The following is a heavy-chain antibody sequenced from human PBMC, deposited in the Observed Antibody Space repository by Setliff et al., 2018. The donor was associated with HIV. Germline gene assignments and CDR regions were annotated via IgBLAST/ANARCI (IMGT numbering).Heavy chain of an antibody. V-gene: IGHV4-59*11. D-gene: IGHD4-17*01. CDR2: IYASGST. J-gene: IGHJ4*02. Sequence: TLSLTCTVSGGSISSHCRSWIRQSPGKALEWIGYIYASGSTNYNPSLKSRVTISVDTSKNQFSLRLSSVTAADTAVYYCARLHGDFYFDLWGQGTLVTVSS. CDR3: ARLHGDFYFDL. CDR1: GGSISSHC.